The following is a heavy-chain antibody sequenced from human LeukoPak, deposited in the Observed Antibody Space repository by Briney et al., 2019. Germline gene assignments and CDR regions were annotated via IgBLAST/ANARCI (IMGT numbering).Heavy chain of an antibody. D-gene: IGHD4-17*01. CDR2: IYYSGST. V-gene: IGHV4-59*08. Sequence: SETLSLTCNVSGGSISSYYWSWIRQPPGKGLEWIGYIYYSGSTNYNPSLKSRVTMSVDTAKNQFSLKLSSVTAADTAVYYCARGTVTTYYYCYGMDVWGQGTTVTVSS. J-gene: IGHJ6*02. CDR3: ARGTVTTYYYCYGMDV. CDR1: GGSISSYY.